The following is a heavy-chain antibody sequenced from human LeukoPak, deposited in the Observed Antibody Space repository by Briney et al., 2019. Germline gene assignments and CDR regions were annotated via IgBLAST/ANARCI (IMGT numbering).Heavy chain of an antibody. Sequence: GGSLRLSCAASGFTFSSYALHWVRQAPGKGLVWVAVLSFDRTITYYADSVKGRFTISRDNSKNTLYLQLNSLRAEDTAVYYCARDSTYYYDSGSSGPHYFGYWGQGTLVTVSS. CDR1: GFTFSSYA. D-gene: IGHD3-10*01. V-gene: IGHV3-30*04. CDR3: ARDSTYYYDSGSSGPHYFGY. CDR2: LSFDRTIT. J-gene: IGHJ4*02.